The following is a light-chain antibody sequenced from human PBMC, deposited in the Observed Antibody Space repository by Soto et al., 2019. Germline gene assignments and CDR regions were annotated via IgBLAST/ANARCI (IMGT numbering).Light chain of an antibody. CDR1: QRLSSN. CDR3: QQYNNWPSWT. Sequence: VVTQSPASLSVCPGERATVSCRASQRLSSNYLAWYQQKPGQAPRLLIYGASTRATGIPARFSGSGSGTEFTLTISSLQSEDFAVYYCQQYNNWPSWTFGQGTKVDIK. V-gene: IGKV3-15*01. CDR2: GAS. J-gene: IGKJ1*01.